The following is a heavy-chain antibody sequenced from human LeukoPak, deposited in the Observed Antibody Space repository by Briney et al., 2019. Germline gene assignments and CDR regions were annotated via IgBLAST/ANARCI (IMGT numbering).Heavy chain of an antibody. Sequence: GGSLRLSCAASGFTFSYYTMHWVRQAPGKGLEWVAVISYDGSNKYYADSVKGRFTISRDNSKNTLYLQMNSLRAEDTAVYYCAKGSNSGGSDYWGQGTLVTVSS. CDR1: GFTFSYYT. V-gene: IGHV3-30-3*01. J-gene: IGHJ4*02. D-gene: IGHD2-15*01. CDR3: AKGSNSGGSDY. CDR2: ISYDGSNK.